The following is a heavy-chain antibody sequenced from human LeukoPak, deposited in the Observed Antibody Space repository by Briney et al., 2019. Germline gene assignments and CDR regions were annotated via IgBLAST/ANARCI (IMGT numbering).Heavy chain of an antibody. D-gene: IGHD6-13*01. V-gene: IGHV3-23*01. CDR3: AKDIEGIAAAGTGFDY. J-gene: IGHJ4*02. Sequence: GGSLRLSCAASGFTFSSYAMSWVRQAPGKGLEWVSAISGSGGSTYYADSVKGRFTISRDNAKNSLYLQMNSLRAEDTALYYCAKDIEGIAAAGTGFDYWGQGTLVTVSS. CDR2: ISGSGGST. CDR1: GFTFSSYA.